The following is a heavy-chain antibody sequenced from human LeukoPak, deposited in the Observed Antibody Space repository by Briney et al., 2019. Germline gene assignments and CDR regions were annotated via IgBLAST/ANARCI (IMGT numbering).Heavy chain of an antibody. V-gene: IGHV1-69*13. CDR3: ARAGGSTVSHSDC. D-gene: IGHD4-17*01. CDR1: GGTFISYA. J-gene: IGHJ4*02. Sequence: ASVKVSCKASGGTFISYAISWVRQAPGQGLEWMGGIIPIFGTANYAQKFQGRVTITADESTSTAYMELSSLRSEDTAVYYCARAGGSTVSHSDCWGQGTLVTVSS. CDR2: IIPIFGTA.